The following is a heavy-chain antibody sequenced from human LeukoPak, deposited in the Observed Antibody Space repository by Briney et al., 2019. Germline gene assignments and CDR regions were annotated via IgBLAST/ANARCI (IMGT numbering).Heavy chain of an antibody. V-gene: IGHV3-23*01. Sequence: GGSLRLSCAASGFTFSSYAMSWVRQAPGKGLEWVSAISGSGGSTYYADSVKGRFTISRDNSKNTLYLQMNSLRADDTAVYYCAKGGYSGYYYDSSGYFEYWGQGTLVTVSS. D-gene: IGHD3-22*01. J-gene: IGHJ4*02. CDR3: AKGGYSGYYYDSSGYFEY. CDR2: ISGSGGST. CDR1: GFTFSSYA.